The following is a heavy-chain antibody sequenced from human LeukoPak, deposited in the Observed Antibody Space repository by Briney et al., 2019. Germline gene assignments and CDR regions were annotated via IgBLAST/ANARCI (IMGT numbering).Heavy chain of an antibody. CDR3: AKDWNYYDSSGFSYYFDY. J-gene: IGHJ4*02. CDR1: GFTFSSYA. V-gene: IGHV3-23*01. CDR2: ISGSGGST. D-gene: IGHD3-22*01. Sequence: GGSLRLSCAASGFTFSSYAMSWVRQAPGKGLEWVSAISGSGGSTYYADSVKGRFTIYRDNYKNQLYLQMNSLRAEDTAVYYCAKDWNYYDSSGFSYYFDYWGQGTLVTVSS.